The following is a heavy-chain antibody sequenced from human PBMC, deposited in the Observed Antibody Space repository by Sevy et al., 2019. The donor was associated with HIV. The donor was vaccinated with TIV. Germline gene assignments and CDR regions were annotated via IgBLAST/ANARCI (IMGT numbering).Heavy chain of an antibody. J-gene: IGHJ4*02. CDR2: FDPEDGEI. CDR3: ASSREYYESHGPNFNY. Sequence: ASVKVSCKMSGNTLTGLSMHWVRQAPGKGLEWMVGFDPEDGEIIYAQKFQGRVTLTEDTSTDTAYMELSSLRSEDTAVYYCASSREYYESHGPNFNYWGQGILVIVSS. D-gene: IGHD3-22*01. V-gene: IGHV1-24*01. CDR1: GNTLTGLS.